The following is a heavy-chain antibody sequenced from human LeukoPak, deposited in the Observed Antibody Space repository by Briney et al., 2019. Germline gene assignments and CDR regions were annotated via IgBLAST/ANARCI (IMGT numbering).Heavy chain of an antibody. D-gene: IGHD1-1*01. J-gene: IGHJ6*02. CDR2: INKDGSEE. Sequence: GGSLRLSCAASEFMFSDYWMSWVRQAPGKGPEWVASINKDGSEEYYADSVKGRFTVSRDNAKNSLFLQMNNMRVEDTAIYYCATYDNWVAGDVWGQGTTVSVCS. CDR3: ATYDNWVAGDV. CDR1: EFMFSDYW. V-gene: IGHV3-7*01.